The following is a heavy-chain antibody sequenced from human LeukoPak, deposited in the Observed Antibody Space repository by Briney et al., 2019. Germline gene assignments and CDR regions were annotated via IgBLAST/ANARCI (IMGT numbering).Heavy chain of an antibody. Sequence: SETLSLTCAVFGGSFSGYYWSWIRQPPGKGLYCIGEIDLSGSTNYNPSLKSCVTISLDTSKNPFSLTLRSVTAADTAVYYCARTEFVVVTAIRAKYFQHWGQGTLVSVSS. CDR1: GGSFSGYY. J-gene: IGHJ1*01. V-gene: IGHV4-34*01. CDR3: ARTEFVVVTAIRAKYFQH. D-gene: IGHD2-21*02. CDR2: IDLSGST.